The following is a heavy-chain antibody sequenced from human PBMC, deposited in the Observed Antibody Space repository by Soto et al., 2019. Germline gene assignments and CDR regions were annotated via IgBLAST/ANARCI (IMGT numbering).Heavy chain of an antibody. CDR3: ARGVRGYSSSWYVY. Sequence: SAALSLSCSVYGWSFSGYYWRGLRHPPGKGLEWIGEINHSGSTNYNPSLKSRVTISVDTSKNQFSLKLSSVTAADTAVYYCARGVRGYSSSWYVYWGQGIRVTVSS. CDR2: INHSGST. CDR1: GWSFSGYY. J-gene: IGHJ4*02. D-gene: IGHD6-13*01. V-gene: IGHV4-34*01.